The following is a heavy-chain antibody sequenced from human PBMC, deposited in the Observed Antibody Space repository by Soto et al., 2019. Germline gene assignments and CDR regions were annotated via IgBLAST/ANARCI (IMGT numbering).Heavy chain of an antibody. Sequence: EVQLLDSGGGLVQPGGSLKLSCAASGFTFSSYAMSWVRQAPRKGLEWVSSISGSGGSTYYADSVKGRFIISRDNSKSTLYLQMNSLRAEDTAVYYCATGTFNFDSWGQGTLVTVSS. CDR2: ISGSGGST. CDR1: GFTFSSYA. V-gene: IGHV3-23*01. J-gene: IGHJ4*02. CDR3: ATGTFNFDS.